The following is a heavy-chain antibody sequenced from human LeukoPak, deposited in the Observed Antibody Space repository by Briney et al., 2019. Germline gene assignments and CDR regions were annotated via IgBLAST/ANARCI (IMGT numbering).Heavy chain of an antibody. J-gene: IGHJ5*02. V-gene: IGHV3-21*01. CDR3: ARALTYDFNWFDP. CDR1: GFTFSSYW. D-gene: IGHD3-3*01. CDR2: ISGSGGST. Sequence: PGGSLRLSCAASGFTFSSYWMHWVRQAPGKGLEWVSAISGSGGSTYYADSVKGRFTISRDNAKNSLYLQMNSLRAEDTAVYYCARALTYDFNWFDPWGQGTLVTVSS.